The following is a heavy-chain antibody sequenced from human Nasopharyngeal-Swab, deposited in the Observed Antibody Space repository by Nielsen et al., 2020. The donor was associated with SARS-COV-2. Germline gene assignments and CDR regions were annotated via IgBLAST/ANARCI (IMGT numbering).Heavy chain of an antibody. CDR2: INTNTGNP. V-gene: IGHV7-4-1*02. CDR3: ARDAILWFGELLIWFDP. D-gene: IGHD3-10*01. Sequence: WVRQAPGQGLEWMGWINTNTGNPTYAQGFTGRFVFSLDTSVSTAYLQISSLKAEDTAVYYCARDAILWFGELLIWFDPWGQGTLVTVPS. J-gene: IGHJ5*02.